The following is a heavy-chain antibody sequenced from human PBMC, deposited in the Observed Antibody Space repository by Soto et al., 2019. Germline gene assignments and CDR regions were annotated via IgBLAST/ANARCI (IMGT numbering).Heavy chain of an antibody. D-gene: IGHD2-15*01. J-gene: IGHJ3*02. CDR2: IIPILGIA. Sequence: AASVKVSCKASGGTFSSYTISWVRQAPGQGLEWMGRIIPILGIANYAQKFQGRVTITADKSTSTAYMELSSLRSEDTAVYYCARDRRDIVVVVAASPHAFDIWGQGTMVTVSS. CDR3: ARDRRDIVVVVAASPHAFDI. V-gene: IGHV1-69*04. CDR1: GGTFSSYT.